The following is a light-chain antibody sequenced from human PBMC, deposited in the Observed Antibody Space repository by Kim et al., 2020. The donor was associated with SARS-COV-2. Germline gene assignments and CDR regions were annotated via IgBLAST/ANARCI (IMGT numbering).Light chain of an antibody. Sequence: EIVLTQSPATLSLSPGERATLSCRASQSVSSYLACYQQKPGQAPRLLIYDASKRATGIPARFSGSGSGTDFTLTISSLEPDEFAVYYCQQRSNGPLTFVGGTKVDIK. CDR1: QSVSSY. CDR2: DAS. V-gene: IGKV3-11*01. CDR3: QQRSNGPLT. J-gene: IGKJ4*02.